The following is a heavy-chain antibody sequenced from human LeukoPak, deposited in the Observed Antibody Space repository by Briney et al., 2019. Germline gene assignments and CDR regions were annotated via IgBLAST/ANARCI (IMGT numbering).Heavy chain of an antibody. CDR1: GFPFDDYG. J-gene: IGHJ4*02. CDR3: ARGGRHITPFRRGSEKYFFDN. V-gene: IGHV3-20*04. Sequence: GGSLRLSCAAAGFPFDDYGMNWVRQAPGKGLEWVSGITKNGDTTVYADSVKGRFTISRDNAKNSLYLQINSLRVEDTAFYYCARGGRHITPFRRGSEKYFFDNWGQGTLVTVSS. CDR2: ITKNGDTT. D-gene: IGHD3-16*01.